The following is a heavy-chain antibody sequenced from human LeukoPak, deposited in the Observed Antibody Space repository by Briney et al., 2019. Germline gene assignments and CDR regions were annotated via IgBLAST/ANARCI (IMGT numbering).Heavy chain of an antibody. CDR2: ISPSGDIR. V-gene: IGHV3-23*01. CDR3: AKGGGRCPGTLYYFDY. Sequence: GGTLRLSCAASGFTFSNHGMNWVRQAPGKGLEWVSGISPSGDIRYYADSVKGRFTISRDSSKNTVYLQMNSLRVEDTALYYCAKGGGRCPGTLYYFDYWGQGTLVTVS. J-gene: IGHJ4*02. CDR1: GFTFSNHG. D-gene: IGHD1-26*01.